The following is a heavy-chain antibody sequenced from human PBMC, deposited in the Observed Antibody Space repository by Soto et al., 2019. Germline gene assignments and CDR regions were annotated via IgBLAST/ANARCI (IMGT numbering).Heavy chain of an antibody. J-gene: IGHJ3*02. CDR3: AREGYSSSWPVFDAFDI. D-gene: IGHD6-13*01. Sequence: GASVKVSCKASGYTFTSYAMHWVRQAPGQRLEWMGWINAGNGNTKYSQKFQGRVTITRDTSASTAYMELSSLRSEDTAVYYCAREGYSSSWPVFDAFDIWGQGTMVTVSS. CDR1: GYTFTSYA. V-gene: IGHV1-3*01. CDR2: INAGNGNT.